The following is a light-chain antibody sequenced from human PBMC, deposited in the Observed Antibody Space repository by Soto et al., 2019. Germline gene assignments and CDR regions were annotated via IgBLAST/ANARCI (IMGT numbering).Light chain of an antibody. J-gene: IGLJ3*02. CDR2: EVS. Sequence: QSVLTQPASVSGSPGQSITISCTGTSSDVGAYNYVSWYQQHPGKAPKLMIYEVSNRPSGVSNRFSGSKSANTASLTISGLQAGDGADYYCSSYTSSSTWLFGGGTQLTVL. CDR1: SSDVGAYNY. CDR3: SSYTSSSTWL. V-gene: IGLV2-14*03.